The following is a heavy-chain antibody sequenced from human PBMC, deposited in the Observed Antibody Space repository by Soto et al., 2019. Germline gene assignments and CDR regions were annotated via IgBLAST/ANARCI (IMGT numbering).Heavy chain of an antibody. V-gene: IGHV3-30*18. CDR3: AKDGYDSSGYYPTYFDY. CDR2: ISYDGSNK. Sequence: GGSLRLSCAASGFTFSSYGMYWVRQAPGKGLEWVAVISYDGSNKYYADSVKGRFTISRDNSKNTLYLQMNSLRAEDTAVYYCAKDGYDSSGYYPTYFDYWGQGTLVTVSS. CDR1: GFTFSSYG. D-gene: IGHD3-22*01. J-gene: IGHJ4*02.